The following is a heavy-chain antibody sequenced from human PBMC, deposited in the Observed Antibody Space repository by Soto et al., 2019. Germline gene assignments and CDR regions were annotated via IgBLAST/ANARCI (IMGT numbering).Heavy chain of an antibody. D-gene: IGHD2-2*01. V-gene: IGHV3-23*05. Sequence: EVQLLESGGDLVQPGWSLRLSCAASGFTFTNYLMTWVRQAPGKGLEWVSSIEKSGGDTYYADSVKGRFTISRDNSKNTLYLQRNGLRAEDTARYYCAKETYSRSGYFGGQGTVVTVSS. CDR2: IEKSGGDT. J-gene: IGHJ4*02. CDR3: AKETYSRSGYF. CDR1: GFTFTNYL.